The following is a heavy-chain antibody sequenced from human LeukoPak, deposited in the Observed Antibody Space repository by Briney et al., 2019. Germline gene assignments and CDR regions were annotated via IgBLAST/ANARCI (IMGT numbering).Heavy chain of an antibody. CDR2: VSGSGSST. J-gene: IGHJ1*01. CDR3: AKLIIAPEGYEYFPH. CDR1: GFTLSSYG. V-gene: IGHV3-23*01. D-gene: IGHD6-13*01. Sequence: PGGSLRLSCAASGFTLSSYGMHWVRQAPGKGLEWVSAVSGSGSSTFYADSVKGRFTISRDNSENTLFLQMSSLRAEDTAVYYCAKLIIAPEGYEYFPHWGHRTLVTVSS.